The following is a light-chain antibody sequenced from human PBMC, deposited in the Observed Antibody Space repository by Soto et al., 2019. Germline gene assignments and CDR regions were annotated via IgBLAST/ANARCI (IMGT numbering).Light chain of an antibody. CDR2: EVS. CDR3: TSYSRYSVLV. J-gene: IGLJ3*02. V-gene: IGLV2-14*01. CDR1: SSDIGGYKY. Sequence: QSVLTQPASVSGSLGQSFTISCTGTSSDIGGYKYVSWYQQHPGKAPKLVIFEVSNRPSGVSDRFSGSNSGNTASLTISGLQAEDEADYYCTSYSRYSVLVFGGGTKVTVL.